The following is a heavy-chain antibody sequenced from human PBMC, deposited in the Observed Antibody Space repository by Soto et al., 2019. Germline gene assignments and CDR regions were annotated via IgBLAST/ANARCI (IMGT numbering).Heavy chain of an antibody. D-gene: IGHD3-10*01. J-gene: IGHJ6*02. CDR1: GYSFTSYW. Sequence: GESLKISCKGSGYSFTSYWIGWVRQMPGKGLEWMGIIYPGDSDTRYSPSFQGQVTISADKSISTAYLQWSSLKASDTAMYYCASPFRSHYYGIAVSGQGTTVIGSS. CDR3: ASPFRSHYYGIAV. CDR2: IYPGDSDT. V-gene: IGHV5-51*01.